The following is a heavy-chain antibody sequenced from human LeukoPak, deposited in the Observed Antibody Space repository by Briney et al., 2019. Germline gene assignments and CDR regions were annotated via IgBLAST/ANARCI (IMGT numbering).Heavy chain of an antibody. V-gene: IGHV4-34*01. CDR3: ARRITMIVVVITTTNWFDP. J-gene: IGHJ5*02. CDR1: GGSFSGYY. D-gene: IGHD3-22*01. CDR2: INHSGST. Sequence: SETLSPTCAVYGGSFSGYYWSWIRQPPGKGLEWIGEINHSGSTNYNPSLKSRVTISVDTSKNQFSLKLSSVTAADTAVYYCARRITMIVVVITTTNWFDPWGQGTLVTVSS.